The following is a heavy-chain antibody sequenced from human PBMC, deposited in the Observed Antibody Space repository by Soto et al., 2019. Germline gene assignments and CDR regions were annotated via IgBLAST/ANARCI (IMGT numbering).Heavy chain of an antibody. CDR2: IIPIFGTA. V-gene: IGHV1-69*13. J-gene: IGHJ3*02. CDR1: GGTFSSYA. CDR3: ARVVCTQNDYGGNSEVCAFDI. Sequence: SVKVSCKASGGTFSSYAISWVRQAPGQGLEWMGGIIPIFGTANYAQKFQGRVTITADESTSTAYMELSSLRSEDTAVYYCARVVCTQNDYGGNSEVCAFDIWGQGTLVTVSS. D-gene: IGHD4-17*01.